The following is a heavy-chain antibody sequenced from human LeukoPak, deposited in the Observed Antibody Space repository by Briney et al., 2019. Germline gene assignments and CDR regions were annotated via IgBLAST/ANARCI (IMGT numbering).Heavy chain of an antibody. D-gene: IGHD2-21*02. CDR1: GGSVSGYY. Sequence: SETLSLTCAVYGGSVSGYYWSWIRQPPGKGLEWIGEINHSGSTNYNPSLKSRVTISVDTSKNQFSLKLSSVTAADTAVYYCARGPPGENCGDDCYSVIFDYWGQGTLVTVSS. J-gene: IGHJ4*02. CDR3: ARGPPGENCGDDCYSVIFDY. CDR2: INHSGST. V-gene: IGHV4-34*01.